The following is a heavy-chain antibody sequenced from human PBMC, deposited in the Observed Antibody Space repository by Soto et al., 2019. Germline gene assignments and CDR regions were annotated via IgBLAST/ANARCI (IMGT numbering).Heavy chain of an antibody. J-gene: IGHJ4*02. D-gene: IGHD6-13*01. CDR2: INAGNGNT. Sequence: ASVKVSCKASGYTFTSYAMHWVRQSPGQRLEWMGWINAGNGNTKYSQKFQGRVTITRDTSASTAYMELSSLRSEDTAVYYCASSRIAAAGTFDYWGQGTLVTVSS. CDR1: GYTFTSYA. CDR3: ASSRIAAAGTFDY. V-gene: IGHV1-3*01.